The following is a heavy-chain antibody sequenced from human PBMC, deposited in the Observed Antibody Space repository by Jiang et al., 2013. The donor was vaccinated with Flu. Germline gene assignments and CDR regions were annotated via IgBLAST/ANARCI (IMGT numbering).Heavy chain of an antibody. Sequence: GAEVKKPGASVKVSCKASGYTFTNYAMHWVRQAPGQRLEWMGWINADNGNTKYSQKFQGRVTITRDTSASTAYMELSSLRSEDTAAYYCARDGAVAGSYPNWFDPWGQGTLVTVSS. J-gene: IGHJ5*02. D-gene: IGHD6-19*01. CDR1: GYTFTNYA. CDR3: ARDGAVAGSYPNWFDP. V-gene: IGHV1-3*01. CDR2: INADNGNT.